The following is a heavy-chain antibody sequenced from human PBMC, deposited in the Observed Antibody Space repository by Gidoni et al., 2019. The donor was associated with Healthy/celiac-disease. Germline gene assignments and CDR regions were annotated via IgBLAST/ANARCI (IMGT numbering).Heavy chain of an antibody. CDR1: GFTFSNYA. CDR3: TREGKFRTDGFDV. J-gene: IGHJ3*01. CDR2: ISPAGGSP. V-gene: IGHV3-23*01. Sequence: EVQLLESGGGSVQPGGSLRLSCAVSGFTFSNYAMNWVRQAPGQGLAWVSAISPAGGSPYYADSVKGRFTISRDNSKNTLFLEMNNRRAEDTAVYYCTREGKFRTDGFDVWGPGSMVTVSS. D-gene: IGHD2-21*02.